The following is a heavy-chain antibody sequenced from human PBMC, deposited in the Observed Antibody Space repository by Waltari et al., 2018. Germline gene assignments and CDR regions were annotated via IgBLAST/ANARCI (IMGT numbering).Heavy chain of an antibody. CDR2: INDDGSRT. Sequence: EVQMVESGGGLVQPGGSLRLSCAASGFTFSSHLMHWVRQGTGKGLVWVARINDDGSRTAYADSVKGRVTISRDNAKNILYLEMSSLTAEDTAVYYCGRESTTDWYVDHWGQGTLVTVSS. CDR1: GFTFSSHL. J-gene: IGHJ4*02. CDR3: GRESTTDWYVDH. D-gene: IGHD3-9*01. V-gene: IGHV3-74*01.